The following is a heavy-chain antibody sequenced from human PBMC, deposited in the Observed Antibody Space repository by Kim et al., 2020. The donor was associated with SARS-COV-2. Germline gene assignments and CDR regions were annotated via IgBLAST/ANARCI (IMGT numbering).Heavy chain of an antibody. CDR1: GFTFSDYY. CDR2: ISSSSSYT. CDR3: ARDTPHYDSNYFDY. J-gene: IGHJ4*02. V-gene: IGHV3-11*05. Sequence: GGSLRLSCAASGFTFSDYYMSWIRQAPGKGLEWVSYISSSSSYTNYADSVKGRFTISRDNAKNSLYLQMNSLRAEDTAVYYCARDTPHYDSNYFDYWGQGTLVTVSS. D-gene: IGHD3-10*01.